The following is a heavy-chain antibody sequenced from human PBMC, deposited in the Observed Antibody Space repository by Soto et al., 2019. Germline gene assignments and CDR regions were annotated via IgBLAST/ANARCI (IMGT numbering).Heavy chain of an antibody. CDR2: IYYSGST. J-gene: IGHJ5*02. CDR1: GGSISSYY. Sequence: PSETLSLTCTVSGGSISSYYWSWIRQPPGKGLEWIGYIYYSGSTNYNPSLKSRVTISVDTSKNQFSLKLSSVTAADTAVYYCARGREADPQGQDRIVVVPAATPPRPWFDPWGQGTLVTVSS. D-gene: IGHD2-2*01. V-gene: IGHV4-59*01. CDR3: ARGREADPQGQDRIVVVPAATPPRPWFDP.